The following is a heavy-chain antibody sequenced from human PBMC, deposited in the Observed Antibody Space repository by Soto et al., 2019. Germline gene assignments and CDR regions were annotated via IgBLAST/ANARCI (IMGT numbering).Heavy chain of an antibody. Sequence: SETLSLTCAVYGGSFSGYYWSWIRQPPGKGLEWIGEINHSGSTNYNPSLKSRVTISVDTSKNQFSLKLSSVTAADTAVYYCARAERIAAAGYYYYYGMDVWGQGTTVTVSS. D-gene: IGHD6-13*01. J-gene: IGHJ6*02. CDR2: INHSGST. V-gene: IGHV4-34*01. CDR1: GGSFSGYY. CDR3: ARAERIAAAGYYYYYGMDV.